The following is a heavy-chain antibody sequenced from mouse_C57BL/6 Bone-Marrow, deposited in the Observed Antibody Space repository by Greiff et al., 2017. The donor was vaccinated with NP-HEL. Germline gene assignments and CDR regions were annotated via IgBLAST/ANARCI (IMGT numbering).Heavy chain of an antibody. D-gene: IGHD2-2*01. CDR3: ARNGGYDWFAY. CDR2: IHPNSGST. V-gene: IGHV1-64*01. J-gene: IGHJ3*01. CDR1: GYTFTSYW. Sequence: QVQLQQPGAELVKPGASVKLSCKASGYTFTSYWMHWVKQRPGQGLEWIGMIHPNSGSTNYNEKFKSKATLTVDKSSSTAYMQRSSLTSEDSAVYYCARNGGYDWFAYWGQGTLVTVSA.